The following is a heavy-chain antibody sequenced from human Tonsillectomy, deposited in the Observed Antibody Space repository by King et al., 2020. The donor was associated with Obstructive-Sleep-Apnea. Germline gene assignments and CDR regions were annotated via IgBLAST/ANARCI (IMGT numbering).Heavy chain of an antibody. V-gene: IGHV3-48*04. CDR1: GFIFSTYS. D-gene: IGHD5-24*01. Sequence: VQLVESGGGLVQPGGSLRLSCAASGFIFSTYSMNWVRQAPGKGLEWVSYFGWTYTISYADSVRGRFTISRDNARNSLYLQMHSLRAEDTAVYYCARDYNYVFDYWGQGALVTVSS. CDR3: ARDYNYVFDY. J-gene: IGHJ4*02. CDR2: FGWTYTI.